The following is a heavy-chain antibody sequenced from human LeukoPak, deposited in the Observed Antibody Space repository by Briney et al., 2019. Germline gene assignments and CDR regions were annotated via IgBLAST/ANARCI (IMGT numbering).Heavy chain of an antibody. D-gene: IGHD3-22*01. CDR3: ARGYDSSGSPDY. J-gene: IGHJ4*02. CDR1: GRSISSYY. CDR2: IYTSEST. V-gene: IGHV4-4*07. Sequence: PTETLSLTCSVSGRSISSYYGAWIRQPPGKGLEWIGRIYTSESTYYKRSLKSRVTTSVDTSKNQFSLKLSSVTAVDTAVYYCARGYDSSGSPDYWGQGTLVTVSS.